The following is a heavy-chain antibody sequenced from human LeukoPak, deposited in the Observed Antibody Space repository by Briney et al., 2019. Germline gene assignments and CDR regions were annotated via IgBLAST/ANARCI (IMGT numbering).Heavy chain of an antibody. CDR1: GYTFTDNG. CDR2: ISANSGKT. Sequence: GASAKVSCKASGYTFTDNGISWVRQAPGEGLEWMGWISANSGKTNYAQRFQGRVTMTRETSSSTVYMELRSLRSDDTAVYFCARDKNYRFDYWGQGTLVSVTS. V-gene: IGHV1-18*01. D-gene: IGHD3-16*02. CDR3: ARDKNYRFDY. J-gene: IGHJ4*02.